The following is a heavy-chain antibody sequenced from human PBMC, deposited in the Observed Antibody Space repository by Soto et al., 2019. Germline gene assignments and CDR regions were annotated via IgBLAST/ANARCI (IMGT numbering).Heavy chain of an antibody. CDR2: IYYSGST. D-gene: IGHD5-12*01. CDR3: AREGDGYNFGY. J-gene: IGHJ4*02. V-gene: IGHV4-31*03. CDR1: GGSISSGGYY. Sequence: QVQLQESGPGLVKPSQTLSLTCTVSGGSISSGGYYWSWIRQHPGKGLEWIGYIYYSGSTYCNPSLKSRVTISGDTSKNQYSLKLGSVAGADTGVYYCAREGDGYNFGYWGQGTLVTVSS.